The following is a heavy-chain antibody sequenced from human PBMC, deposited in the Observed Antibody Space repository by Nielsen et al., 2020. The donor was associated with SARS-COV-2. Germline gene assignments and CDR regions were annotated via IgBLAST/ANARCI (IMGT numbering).Heavy chain of an antibody. CDR3: ARHTVYSSTWFAFDL. Sequence: KFQGRVTVTTDTSTNTVYMELRSLRSDDTAVYYCARHTVYSSTWFAFDLWGQGTMATVSS. D-gene: IGHD6-13*01. V-gene: IGHV1-18*01. J-gene: IGHJ3*01.